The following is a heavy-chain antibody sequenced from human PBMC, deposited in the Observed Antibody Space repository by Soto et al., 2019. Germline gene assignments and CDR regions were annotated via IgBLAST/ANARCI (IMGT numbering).Heavy chain of an antibody. CDR2: IYTSGST. CDR1: GGSISSYY. V-gene: IGHV4-4*07. D-gene: IGHD6-6*01. Sequence: PSETLSLTCTVSGGSISSYYWSWIRQPAGKGLEWIGRIYTSGSTNYNPSLKSRVTMSVDTSKNQFSLKLSSVTAADTAVYYCARLRSLTSSSSCCDYYYGMDVWGQGTTVTVSS. CDR3: ARLRSLTSSSSCCDYYYGMDV. J-gene: IGHJ6*02.